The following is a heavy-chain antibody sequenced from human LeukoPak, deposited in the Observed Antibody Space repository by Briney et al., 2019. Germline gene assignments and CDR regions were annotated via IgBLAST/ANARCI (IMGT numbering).Heavy chain of an antibody. V-gene: IGHV3-7*01. D-gene: IGHD2-21*02. CDR1: GFSVSNNY. J-gene: IGHJ1*01. CDR2: INPDGRDT. Sequence: GGSLRLSCAASGFSVSNNYMNWVRQAPGKGLEWVAHINPDGRDTYYVDSVKGRFTISRDNAQDSMYLQMNSLRVEDTAVYYCTSWGDTTAEYFQRWGQGTLVTVSS. CDR3: TSWGDTTAEYFQR.